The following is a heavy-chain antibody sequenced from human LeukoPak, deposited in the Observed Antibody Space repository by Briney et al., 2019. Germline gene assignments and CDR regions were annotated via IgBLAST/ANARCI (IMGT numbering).Heavy chain of an antibody. CDR3: ARGQKYRNGYTVTELGSGYFAY. V-gene: IGHV4-59*01. D-gene: IGHD5-18*01. CDR1: GGSISSYY. Sequence: SETLSLTCTVSGGSISSYYWNWIRQTPGKGLEWIGYIYYSGRTNYNPSLKSRVTISIDTSKNQFSLTLSSVTTADAAVYYCARGQKYRNGYTVTELGSGYFAYWGQGTLVTVSS. J-gene: IGHJ4*02. CDR2: IYYSGRT.